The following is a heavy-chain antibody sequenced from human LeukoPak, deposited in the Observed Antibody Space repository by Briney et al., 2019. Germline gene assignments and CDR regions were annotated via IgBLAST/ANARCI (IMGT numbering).Heavy chain of an antibody. J-gene: IGHJ4*02. CDR1: GFIFSNYA. D-gene: IGHD1-26*01. V-gene: IGHV3-23*01. Sequence: SGGSLRLSCAASGFIFSNYAISWVRQAPGRGLEWVSSSSGTGDDKYYADSVKGRFTISRDNSKDTLYLQMNSLRVDDTAVYYCARVGANFSYYFNYWGQGTLVTVSS. CDR3: ARVGANFSYYFNY. CDR2: SSGTGDDK.